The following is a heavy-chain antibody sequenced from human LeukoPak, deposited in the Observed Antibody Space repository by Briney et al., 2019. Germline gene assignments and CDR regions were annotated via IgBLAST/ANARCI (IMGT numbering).Heavy chain of an antibody. J-gene: IGHJ4*02. D-gene: IGHD1-26*01. CDR2: IYPGDSDT. Sequence: GESLKISCKGSGYRFTDYWIAWVRQMPGKGLEWMAIIYPGDSDTRYSPSFQGQVTISADKSISTAYLQWSSLKASDTAMYYCARPVGATGEADYWGQGTLVTVSS. CDR1: GYRFTDYW. V-gene: IGHV5-51*01. CDR3: ARPVGATGEADY.